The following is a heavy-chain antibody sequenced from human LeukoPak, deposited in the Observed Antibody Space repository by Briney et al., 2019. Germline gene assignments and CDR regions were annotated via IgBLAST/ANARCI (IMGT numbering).Heavy chain of an antibody. CDR1: GFTFSTYG. Sequence: GRSLRLSCVASGFTFSTYGMNWVRQAPGKGLEWVAVISHHGSNKFYGDSVKGRFTISRDNSKNTLYLQMNSLRAEDTAVYYCAKDQHYGDYEGAFDIWGQGTMVTVSS. CDR2: ISHHGSNK. J-gene: IGHJ3*02. CDR3: AKDQHYGDYEGAFDI. D-gene: IGHD4-17*01. V-gene: IGHV3-30*18.